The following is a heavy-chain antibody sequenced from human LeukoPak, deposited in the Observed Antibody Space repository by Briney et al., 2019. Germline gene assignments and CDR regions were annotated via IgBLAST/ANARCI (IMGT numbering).Heavy chain of an antibody. Sequence: GGSLRLSCAASRFAFSNYGMHWVRQAPGRGLEWVAVISYDGGDQYYTDSVKGRFTISRDNSKNTLYLQMNSLRAEDTAVYYYAKGYSYGTVYVFDDWGHRTMVTVSS. CDR1: RFAFSNYG. J-gene: IGHJ3*01. CDR3: AKGYSYGTVYVFDD. D-gene: IGHD5-18*01. V-gene: IGHV3-30*18. CDR2: ISYDGGDQ.